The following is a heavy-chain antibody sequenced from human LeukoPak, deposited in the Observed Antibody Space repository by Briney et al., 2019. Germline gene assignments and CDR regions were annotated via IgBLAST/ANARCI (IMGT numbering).Heavy chain of an antibody. CDR3: ARAQRSLDY. V-gene: IGHV3-23*01. CDR1: GFTITTYA. D-gene: IGHD1-1*01. J-gene: IGHJ4*02. Sequence: GGSLRLSCAASGFTITTYAVNWVRQAPGKGLEWVSGIGGGGTEYYADSVKGRFIISSGSSQNLVHLQINSLTVEDTAGDYWARAQRSLDYWGQGTLVSVSS. CDR2: IGGGGTE.